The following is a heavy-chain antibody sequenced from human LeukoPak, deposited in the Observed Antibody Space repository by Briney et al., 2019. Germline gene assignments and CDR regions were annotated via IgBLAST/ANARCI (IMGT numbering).Heavy chain of an antibody. CDR1: GINFNTYA. V-gene: IGHV3-43*02. D-gene: IGHD5-12*01. CDR3: AKDRGYEVVFDP. J-gene: IGHJ5*02. Sequence: AGGSLRLSCAASGINFNTYAMHWVRQAPGKGLEWVSLISGDGDRTSYAVSVKGRFTISRDNDKNSLYLQMNGLRIEDTALYYCAKDRGYEVVFDPWGQGTLVAVSS. CDR2: ISGDGDRT.